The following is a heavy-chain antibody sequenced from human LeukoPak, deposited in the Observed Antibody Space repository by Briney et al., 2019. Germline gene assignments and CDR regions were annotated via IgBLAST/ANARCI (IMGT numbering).Heavy chain of an antibody. CDR3: ARHTSAWYYFDY. D-gene: IGHD6-19*01. CDR1: GFTFSDYW. J-gene: IGHJ4*02. Sequence: GGSLRFSCAASGFTFSDYWMSWVRQAPGKVLVCMANIKQDGSEKYYVDSVKGRFTISRDNAKNSLYLQMNSLRAEDTAVYYCARHTSAWYYFDYWGQGTLVTVSS. V-gene: IGHV3-7*01. CDR2: IKQDGSEK.